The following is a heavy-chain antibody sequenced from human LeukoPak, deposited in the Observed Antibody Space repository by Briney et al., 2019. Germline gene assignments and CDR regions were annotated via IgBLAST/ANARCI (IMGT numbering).Heavy chain of an antibody. D-gene: IGHD5-12*01. CDR3: ARRLNGLPDY. CDR1: GGSISSFY. V-gene: IGHV4-59*01. J-gene: IGHJ4*02. CDR2: VYYSGTF. Sequence: WETLSLTCTVSGGSISSFYWSWIRQPPGKGLEWIGYVYYSGTFNYNPSLKSRVTISVDTSKNQFSLKLTSVTAADTAVYYCARRLNGLPDYWGQGTLVTVSS.